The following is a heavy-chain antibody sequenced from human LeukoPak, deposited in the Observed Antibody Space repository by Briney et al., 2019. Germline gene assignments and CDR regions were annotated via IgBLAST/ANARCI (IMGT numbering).Heavy chain of an antibody. D-gene: IGHD2-2*01. CDR3: ASSPLYCSSTSCYSHAFDI. J-gene: IGHJ3*02. CDR2: IYYSGST. V-gene: IGHV4-59*01. Sequence: SETLSLTCTVSGGSISNYYWSWIRQPPGKGLEWIGYIYYSGSTNYNPSLKSRVTISVDTSKKQFSLKLSSVTAADTVVYYCASSPLYCSSTSCYSHAFDIWGQGTMVTVSS. CDR1: GGSISNYY.